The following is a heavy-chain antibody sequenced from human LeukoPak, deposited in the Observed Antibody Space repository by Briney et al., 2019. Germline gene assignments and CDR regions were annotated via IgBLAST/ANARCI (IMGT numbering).Heavy chain of an antibody. CDR2: IISDGSST. J-gene: IGHJ6*03. V-gene: IGHV3-74*01. CDR1: GFTFSSYW. CDR3: ARDGMATKTYYYYYMDV. Sequence: GGSLRLSCAASGFTFSSYWMHWVRQAPGKGLVWVSRIISDGSSTSYADSVKGRFTISRDNAKNTLYLQMNSLRAEDTAVYYCARDGMATKTYYYYYMDVWGKGTTVTVSS. D-gene: IGHD5-12*01.